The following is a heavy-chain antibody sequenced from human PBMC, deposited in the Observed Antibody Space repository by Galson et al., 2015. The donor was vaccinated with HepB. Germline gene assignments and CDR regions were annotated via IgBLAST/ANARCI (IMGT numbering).Heavy chain of an antibody. CDR2: IRDKAYSYTT. V-gene: IGHV3-72*01. D-gene: IGHD6-6*01. CDR3: ARGFTRASSVGFGI. Sequence: LRLSCAASGFTFSDHYMDWVRQAPGKGLEWVGRIRDKAYSYTTEYAASVKGRFTISRDDSKNSLYVQMNSLKTEDTALYYCARGFTRASSVGFGIWGQGTMVTVSS. J-gene: IGHJ3*02. CDR1: GFTFSDHY.